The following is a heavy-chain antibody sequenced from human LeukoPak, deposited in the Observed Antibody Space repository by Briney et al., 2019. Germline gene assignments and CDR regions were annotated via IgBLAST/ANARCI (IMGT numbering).Heavy chain of an antibody. CDR2: INPNSGGT. V-gene: IGHV1-2*02. Sequence: ASVKVSCKASGYTFTGYYMHWVRQAPGQGLEWMGWINPNSGGTNYAQKFQGRVTMTRDTSISTAYMEPSRLRSDDTAVYYCARTLRVGAIPLHFDYWGQGTLVTVSS. CDR1: GYTFTGYY. D-gene: IGHD1-26*01. J-gene: IGHJ4*02. CDR3: ARTLRVGAIPLHFDY.